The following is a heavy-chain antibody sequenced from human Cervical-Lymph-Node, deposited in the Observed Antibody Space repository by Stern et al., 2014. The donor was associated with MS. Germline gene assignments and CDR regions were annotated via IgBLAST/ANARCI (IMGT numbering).Heavy chain of an antibody. CDR2: IHPGDSAT. V-gene: IGHV5-51*01. J-gene: IGHJ4*02. CDR3: ARGSAGAGAFFDY. D-gene: IGHD2-8*02. CDR1: GYTFSNSW. Sequence: VQLVESGAEVKKPGESLKISCKGSGYTFSNSWIGWVRQMPGRGLEWMGIIHPGDSATSYSPSFQGQIPISADKSISPACLQWNSLKASDTAIFYCARGSAGAGAFFDYWGQGTLVTVSS.